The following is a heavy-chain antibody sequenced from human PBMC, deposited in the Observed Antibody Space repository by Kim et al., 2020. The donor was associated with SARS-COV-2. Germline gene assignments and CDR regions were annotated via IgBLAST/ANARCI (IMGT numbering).Heavy chain of an antibody. J-gene: IGHJ2*01. CDR1: GFTFDDYA. CDR3: AKDIGDGYNLAYWYFDL. CDR2: ISWNSGSI. D-gene: IGHD5-12*01. V-gene: IGHV3-9*01. Sequence: GGSLRLSCAASGFTFDDYAMHWVRQAPGKGLEWVSGISWNSGSIGYADSVKGRFTISRDNAKNSLYLQMNSLRAEDTALYYCAKDIGDGYNLAYWYFDLWGRGTLVTVSS.